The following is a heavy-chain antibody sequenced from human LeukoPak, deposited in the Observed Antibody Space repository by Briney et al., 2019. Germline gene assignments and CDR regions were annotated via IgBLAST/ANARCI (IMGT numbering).Heavy chain of an antibody. CDR3: ARGLWEIDDY. V-gene: IGHV1-8*01. CDR2: MNPNSGNT. J-gene: IGHJ4*02. D-gene: IGHD1-26*01. Sequence: ASVKVSCTASGYTFTIYDINWVRQAPGQGLEWMGWMNPNSGNTGYAQKFQGRVTMTRNTSISTAYMELSSLRSEDTAVYYCARGLWEIDDYWGQGTLVTVSS. CDR1: GYTFTIYD.